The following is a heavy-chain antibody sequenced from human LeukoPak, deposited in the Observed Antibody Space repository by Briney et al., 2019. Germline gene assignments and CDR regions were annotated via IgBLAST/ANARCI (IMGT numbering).Heavy chain of an antibody. CDR2: IYHTGST. V-gene: IGHV4-59*02. Sequence: SETLSLTCTISGGSVSDYYWSWIRQSPGKGLEWIGYIYHTGSTSYSPSLKSRVTISVDTSKNQFSLKLSSVTAADTAVYYCARVSRGFDPWGQGTLVTVSS. CDR1: GGSVSDYY. J-gene: IGHJ5*02. CDR3: ARVSRGFDP. D-gene: IGHD3-3*02.